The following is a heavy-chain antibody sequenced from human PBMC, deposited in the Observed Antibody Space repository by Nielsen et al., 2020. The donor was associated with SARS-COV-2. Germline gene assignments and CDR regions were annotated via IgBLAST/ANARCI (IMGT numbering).Heavy chain of an antibody. CDR3: VRGLQVPNGLAHR. V-gene: IGHV3-74*01. CDR2: INSDGSST. Sequence: VRQAPGKGLVWVSRINSDGSSTSYADSVKGRFTISRDNAKNTLYLQMNSLRAEDAAVYYCVRGLQVPNGLAHRWGQGTLVTVSS. D-gene: IGHD3-16*01. J-gene: IGHJ4*02.